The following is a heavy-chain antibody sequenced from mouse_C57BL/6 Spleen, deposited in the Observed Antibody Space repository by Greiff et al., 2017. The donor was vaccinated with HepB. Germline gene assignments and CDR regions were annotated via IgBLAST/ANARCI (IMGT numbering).Heavy chain of an antibody. D-gene: IGHD1-1*01. CDR1: GYAFSSYW. V-gene: IGHV1-80*01. CDR2: IYPGDGDT. CDR3: AVITTVRDAMDY. Sequence: QVQLQQSGAELVKPGASVKISCKASGYAFSSYWMNWVKQRPGKGLEWIGQIYPGDGDTNYNGKFKGKATLTADKSSSTAYMQLSSLTSEDSAVYFCAVITTVRDAMDYWGQGTSVTVSS. J-gene: IGHJ4*01.